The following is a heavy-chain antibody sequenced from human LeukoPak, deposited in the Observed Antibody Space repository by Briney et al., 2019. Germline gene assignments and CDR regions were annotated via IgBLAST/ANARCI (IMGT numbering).Heavy chain of an antibody. CDR3: ARGSPYYDFWSGSRTINAFDI. Sequence: SETLSLTCTVSGGSISSYYWSWIRQPPGKGLEWIGYIYYSGSTNYNPSLKSRVTISVDTSKNQFSLKLSSVTAADTAVYYCARGSPYYDFWSGSRTINAFDIWGQGTMVTVSS. J-gene: IGHJ3*02. D-gene: IGHD3-3*01. CDR1: GGSISSYY. CDR2: IYYSGST. V-gene: IGHV4-59*08.